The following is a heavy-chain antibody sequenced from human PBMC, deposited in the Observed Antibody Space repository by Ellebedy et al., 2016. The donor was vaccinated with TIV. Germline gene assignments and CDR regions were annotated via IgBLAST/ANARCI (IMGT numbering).Heavy chain of an antibody. V-gene: IGHV3-7*01. CDR2: IKQDGSEK. D-gene: IGHD3-10*01. CDR1: GFTFRNYW. CDR3: ARTTMLRGVIISPIILFDY. J-gene: IGHJ4*02. Sequence: GESLKISXAASGFTFRNYWMNWVRQAPGKGLEWVANIKQDGSEKKYVDSAKGRFTISRDNAKNSLYLQMNSLRAEDTAVYYCARTTMLRGVIISPIILFDYWGQGTLVTVSS.